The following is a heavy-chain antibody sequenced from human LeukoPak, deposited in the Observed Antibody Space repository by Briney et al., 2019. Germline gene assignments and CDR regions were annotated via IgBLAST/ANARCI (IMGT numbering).Heavy chain of an antibody. CDR1: GGSISSSSYY. V-gene: IGHV4-39*07. CDR2: IYYSGST. Sequence: SETLSLTCTVSGGSISSSSYYWGWIRQPPGKGLEWIGSIYYSGSTYYNPSLKSRVTISVDTSKNQFSLKLSSVTAVDTAVYYCAGLTINYGSGSYPGYWGQGTLVTVSS. J-gene: IGHJ4*02. CDR3: AGLTINYGSGSYPGY. D-gene: IGHD3-10*01.